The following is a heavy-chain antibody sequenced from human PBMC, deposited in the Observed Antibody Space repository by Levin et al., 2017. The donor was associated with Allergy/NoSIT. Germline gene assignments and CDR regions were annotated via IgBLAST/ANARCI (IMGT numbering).Heavy chain of an antibody. CDR1: GFTFSSYA. J-gene: IGHJ4*02. CDR2: ISGSGGST. Sequence: PGESLKISCAASGFTFSSYAMSWVRQAPGKGLEWVSAISGSGGSTYYADSVKGRFTISRDNSKNTLYLQMNSLRAEDTAVYYCAKDTVGATVPDYWGQGTLVTVSS. D-gene: IGHD1-26*01. CDR3: AKDTVGATVPDY. V-gene: IGHV3-23*01.